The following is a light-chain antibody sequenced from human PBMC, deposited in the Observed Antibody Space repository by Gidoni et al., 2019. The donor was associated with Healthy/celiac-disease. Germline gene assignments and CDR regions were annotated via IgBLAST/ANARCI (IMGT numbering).Light chain of an antibody. V-gene: IGKV3-20*01. CDR1: QSVSSSY. J-gene: IGKJ1*01. CDR2: GAS. Sequence: EIVLTQSPGTLSLSPGERATLSCRASQSVSSSYLALYQQKPCQAPRLLIYGASSRATGIPDRFSGSGSGTDFTLTISRLEPEDFAVYYCQQYGSSPPWTFGQGTKLEIK. CDR3: QQYGSSPPWT.